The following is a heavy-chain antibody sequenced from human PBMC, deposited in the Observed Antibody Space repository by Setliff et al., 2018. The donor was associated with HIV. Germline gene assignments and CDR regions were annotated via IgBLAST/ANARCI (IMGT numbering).Heavy chain of an antibody. J-gene: IGHJ4*02. CDR3: ARERSLITNRRYFDS. CDR1: GGSFSSYY. Sequence: ASETPSLTCAVYGGSFSSYYWSWIRQPPGKGLEWIGEINHSGSTNYNPSLKSRVTISVDTSKNQFSLKVSSVTAADTAVYYCARERSLITNRRYFDSWGQGTLVTVSS. D-gene: IGHD1-1*01. V-gene: IGHV4-34*01. CDR2: INHSGST.